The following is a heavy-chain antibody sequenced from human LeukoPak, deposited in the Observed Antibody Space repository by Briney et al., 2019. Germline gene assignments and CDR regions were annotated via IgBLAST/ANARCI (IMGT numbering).Heavy chain of an antibody. Sequence: ASVKVSCKASGYTFTGYYMHWVRQAPGQGLEWMGWINPNSGGTNYAQKFQGRVTMTRDTSISTAYMELSSLRSEDTAVYYCARANRDDFWSGPYFDYWGQGTLVTVSS. J-gene: IGHJ4*02. CDR1: GYTFTGYY. CDR3: ARANRDDFWSGPYFDY. D-gene: IGHD3-3*01. CDR2: INPNSGGT. V-gene: IGHV1-2*02.